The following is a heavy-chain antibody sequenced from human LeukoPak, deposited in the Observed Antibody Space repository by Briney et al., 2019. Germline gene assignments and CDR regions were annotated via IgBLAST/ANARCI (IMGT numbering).Heavy chain of an antibody. CDR3: ARGPNKSDGGNSGSAWFDP. V-gene: IGHV1-8*01. CDR2: MNPNSGNT. Sequence: ASVKVSCKASGYTFTTYVINWVRQATGQGLEWMGWMNPNSGNTGYAQKFQGRVTMTRNTSISTAYMELSSLRSEDTAVYYCARGPNKSDGGNSGSAWFDPWGQGTLVTVSS. CDR1: GYTFTTYV. J-gene: IGHJ5*02. D-gene: IGHD4-23*01.